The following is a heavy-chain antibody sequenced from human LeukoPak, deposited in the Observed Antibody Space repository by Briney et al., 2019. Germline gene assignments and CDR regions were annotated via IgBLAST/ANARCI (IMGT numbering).Heavy chain of an antibody. CDR2: TYYRSKWYN. CDR1: GDSVSSNSAA. J-gene: IGHJ4*02. V-gene: IGHV6-1*01. D-gene: IGHD6-6*01. Sequence: SQTLSLTCAISGDSVSSNSAAWNWIRQSPSRGLEWLGRTYYRSKWYNDYAVSVKSRITINPDTSKNQFSLQLNSVTPEDTAVYYCASSSIAARPHYFDYWGQGTLVTASS. CDR3: ASSSIAARPHYFDY.